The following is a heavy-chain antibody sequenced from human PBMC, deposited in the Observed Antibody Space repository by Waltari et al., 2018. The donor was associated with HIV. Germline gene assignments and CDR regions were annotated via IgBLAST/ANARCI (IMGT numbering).Heavy chain of an antibody. Sequence: EVQLVQSGGDLIQPGGSLRLPCAAYGFSVSTTYRTWVRQAPGKGLEGVSIIYGNGKTYYADSVRGRFTISRDNSNNTLYLQMNSLKVEDTAFYYCARGYFKGLDCWGQGALVSVSS. CDR3: ARGYFKGLDC. CDR2: IYGNGKT. V-gene: IGHV3-53*01. J-gene: IGHJ4*02. D-gene: IGHD3-9*01. CDR1: GFSVSTTY.